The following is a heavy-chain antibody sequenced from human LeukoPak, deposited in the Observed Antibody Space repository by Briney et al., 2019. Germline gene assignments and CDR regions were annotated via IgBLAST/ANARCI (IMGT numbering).Heavy chain of an antibody. D-gene: IGHD2-2*01. CDR2: IYHSGST. V-gene: IGHV4-38-2*02. CDR3: ARGGYCSSTSCLGWFDP. CDR1: GYSISSGYY. Sequence: SETLSPTCTVSGYSISSGYYWGWIRQPPGKGLEWIGSIYHSGSTYYNPSLKSRVTISVDTSKNQFSLKLSSVTAADTAVYYCARGGYCSSTSCLGWFDPWGQGTLVTVSS. J-gene: IGHJ5*02.